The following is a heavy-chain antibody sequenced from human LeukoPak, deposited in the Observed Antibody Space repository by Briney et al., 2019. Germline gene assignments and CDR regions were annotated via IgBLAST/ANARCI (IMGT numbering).Heavy chain of an antibody. CDR2: IYPGDSDT. D-gene: IGHD2-21*02. V-gene: IGHV5-51*01. CDR1: GYIFTSYW. Sequence: GESLKISCKGSGYIFTSYWIGWVRQMPGKGLEWVGIIYPGDSDTRYSPSFQGQVTISADKSISTAYLQWSSLKASDTAMYYCARLAYCGGDCYSYYYYGMDVWGQGTTVTVSS. J-gene: IGHJ6*02. CDR3: ARLAYCGGDCYSYYYYGMDV.